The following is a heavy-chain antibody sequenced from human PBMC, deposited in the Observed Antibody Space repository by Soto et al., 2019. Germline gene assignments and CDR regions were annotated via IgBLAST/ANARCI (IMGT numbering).Heavy chain of an antibody. D-gene: IGHD3-9*01. CDR2: IRSKANSYAT. CDR1: VFTCSGSA. CDR3: TRRVLRYFDWDKYGMDV. Sequence: GWSLRLSCAASVFTCSGSAMHWFRQASGKGLEWVGRIRSKANSYATAYAASVKGRFTISRDDSKNTAYLQMNSLKTEDTAVYYCTRRVLRYFDWDKYGMDVWGQGTTVTVSS. J-gene: IGHJ6*02. V-gene: IGHV3-73*01.